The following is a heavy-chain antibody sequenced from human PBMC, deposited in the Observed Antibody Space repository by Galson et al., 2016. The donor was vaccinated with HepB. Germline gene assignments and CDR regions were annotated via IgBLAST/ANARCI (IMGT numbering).Heavy chain of an antibody. Sequence: SLRLSCAVSGFTSNSYWMSWVRQAPGKGLEWVANINQDGSEKYYVDFVKGRFTISRDKAKNSLYLQMNSLRAEDTAVYYCAREQVPPAWESYYYSYYYGLDVWGQGTTVTVSS. V-gene: IGHV3-7*03. CDR1: GFTSNSYW. CDR3: AREQVPPAWESYYYSYYYGLDV. CDR2: INQDGSEK. J-gene: IGHJ6*02. D-gene: IGHD2-2*01.